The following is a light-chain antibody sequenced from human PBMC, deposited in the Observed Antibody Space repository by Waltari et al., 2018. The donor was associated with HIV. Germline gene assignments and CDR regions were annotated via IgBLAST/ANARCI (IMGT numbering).Light chain of an antibody. CDR3: QQSYSYPYT. V-gene: IGKV1-39*01. Sequence: IQMTQSPSSLSASVGDRVSITCRASGNIMTYLSWYQQRPGRAPSLPIFETSTLETGVPSRFSGSGSGTHFSLTISNLQPHDFATYFCQQSYSYPYTFGGGTRVQI. CDR2: ETS. CDR1: GNIMTY. J-gene: IGKJ4*02.